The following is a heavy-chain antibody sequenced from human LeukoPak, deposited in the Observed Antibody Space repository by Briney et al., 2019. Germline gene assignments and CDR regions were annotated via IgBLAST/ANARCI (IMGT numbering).Heavy chain of an antibody. V-gene: IGHV3-30-3*01. CDR2: ISYDGSNK. D-gene: IGHD6-19*01. J-gene: IGHJ4*02. CDR3: AKDRYSSPRYFDY. Sequence: GGSLRLSCAASGFTFSSYAMHWVRQAPGKGLEWVAVISYDGSNKYYADSVRGRFTISRDNSKNTLYLQMNSLRAEDTALYHCAKDRYSSPRYFDYWGQGTLVTVSS. CDR1: GFTFSSYA.